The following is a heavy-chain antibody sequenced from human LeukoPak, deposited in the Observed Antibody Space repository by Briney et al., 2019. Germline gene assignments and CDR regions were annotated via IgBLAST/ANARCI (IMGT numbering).Heavy chain of an antibody. D-gene: IGHD1-1*01. CDR3: ARDLRHWNAFVAFDI. CDR1: RGSIRNYY. Sequence: SEALPLTRLGCRGSIRNYYCSWIRQPACKGLEWIGRFYTSGTTNYNPSLKSRVTMSVETSKNQFSLKLSSVTAADTAVYYCARDLRHWNAFVAFDIWGQGTMVTVSS. J-gene: IGHJ3*02. V-gene: IGHV4-4*07. CDR2: FYTSGTT.